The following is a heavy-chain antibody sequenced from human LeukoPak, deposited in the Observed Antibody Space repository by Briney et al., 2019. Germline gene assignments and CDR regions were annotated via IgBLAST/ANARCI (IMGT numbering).Heavy chain of an antibody. CDR1: GDTFSNSA. V-gene: IGHV1-69*13. CDR3: ARSYYDSSGDFDY. CDR2: VIPLFGTP. Sequence: ASVNVSCKASGDTFSNSAVNWVRQAPGQGLEWMGGVIPLFGTPHYAQNFQGRATITAGESTSTAYMELSSLRSEDTAVYYCARSYYDSSGDFDYWGQGTLVTVSS. D-gene: IGHD3-22*01. J-gene: IGHJ4*02.